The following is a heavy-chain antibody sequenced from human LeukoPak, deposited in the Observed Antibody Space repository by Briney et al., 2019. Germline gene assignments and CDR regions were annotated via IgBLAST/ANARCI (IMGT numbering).Heavy chain of an antibody. J-gene: IGHJ5*02. CDR3: ARDSLSSSWYWFDP. Sequence: SETLSLTCTVSGGSISSYYWSWIRQPPGKGLEWIGYIYYTGSTNYNPSLKSRVTISVDTSKNQFSLRLSSVTAADTAVYYCARDSLSSSWYWFDPWGQGTLVTVSS. CDR2: IYYTGST. D-gene: IGHD6-13*01. CDR1: GGSISSYY. V-gene: IGHV4-59*01.